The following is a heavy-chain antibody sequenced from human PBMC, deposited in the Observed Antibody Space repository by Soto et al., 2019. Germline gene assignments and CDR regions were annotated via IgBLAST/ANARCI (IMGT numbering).Heavy chain of an antibody. Sequence: QVQLVQSGAEVKKPGASVKVSCKASGYTFTSYDINWVRQATGQGLEWMGWMNPNSGNTGYAQKFQGRVTMTRNTSISTAYMERSSLRSEDTAVYYCARPPGRYCSSTSCSHNWFDPWGQGTLVTVSS. CDR2: MNPNSGNT. CDR1: GYTFTSYD. D-gene: IGHD2-2*01. J-gene: IGHJ5*02. CDR3: ARPPGRYCSSTSCSHNWFDP. V-gene: IGHV1-8*01.